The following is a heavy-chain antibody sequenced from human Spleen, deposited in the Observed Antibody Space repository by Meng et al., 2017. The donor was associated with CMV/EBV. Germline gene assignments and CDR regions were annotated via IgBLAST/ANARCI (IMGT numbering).Heavy chain of an antibody. CDR2: MYHTGRT. D-gene: IGHD3-22*01. J-gene: IGHJ6*02. CDR3: ARGTMIVVVTPNTTPDYYYYGMDV. CDR1: GGYSISSSNYY. Sequence: GSLRLSCTVSGGYSISSSNYYWGWIRQPPGKGLEWVGSMYHTGRTYYNPSLKYRVTISVDTSKNQCSLKLSSVTAADTAVYYCARGTMIVVVTPNTTPDYYYYGMDVWGQGTTVTVSS. V-gene: IGHV4-39*07.